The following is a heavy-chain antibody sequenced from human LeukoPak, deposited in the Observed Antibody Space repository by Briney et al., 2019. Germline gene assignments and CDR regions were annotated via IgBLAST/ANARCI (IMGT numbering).Heavy chain of an antibody. V-gene: IGHV3-53*01. CDR2: IYSGGNT. Sequence: GGSLRLSCTVSGFTVSNNSMSWVRQAPGKGLGWVSFIYSGGNTHYSASVKGRFTISRDNSKNTLYLQTNSLRADDTAVYYCARRAGEYSHPYDYWGQGTLVTVSS. D-gene: IGHD4-17*01. J-gene: IGHJ4*02. CDR1: GFTVSNNS. CDR3: ARRAGEYSHPYDY.